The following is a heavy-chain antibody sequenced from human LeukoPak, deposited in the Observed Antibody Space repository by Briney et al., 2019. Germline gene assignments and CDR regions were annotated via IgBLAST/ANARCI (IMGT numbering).Heavy chain of an antibody. J-gene: IGHJ5*02. D-gene: IGHD4-17*01. V-gene: IGHV3-21*01. CDR2: ISSVSTYI. Sequence: PGGSLRLSCAASGFSFSTYSMTWVRQAPGKGLEWVSSISSVSTYIYYADSVKGRFTISRDNSKNSLYLQMNSLRAEDPAVYYCARAANDYLILNWFDPWGQGTLVTVSS. CDR3: ARAANDYLILNWFDP. CDR1: GFSFSTYS.